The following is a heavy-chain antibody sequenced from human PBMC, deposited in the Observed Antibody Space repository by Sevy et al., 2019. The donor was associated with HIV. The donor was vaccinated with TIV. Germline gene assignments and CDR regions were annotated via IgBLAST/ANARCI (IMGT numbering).Heavy chain of an antibody. CDR3: AKSLRPDIVVSAAHLTYYYGMDV. V-gene: IGHV3-23*01. Sequence: GGSLRLSCAASGFGFSSHAMSWVRQAPGKGLEWVSAIRSTGDSTYYADSVKGRFTISRDNSKNTVYVEMTSLRADDTAIYYCAKSLRPDIVVSAAHLTYYYGMDVWGQGTTVTVSS. D-gene: IGHD2-2*01. J-gene: IGHJ6*02. CDR1: GFGFSSHA. CDR2: IRSTGDST.